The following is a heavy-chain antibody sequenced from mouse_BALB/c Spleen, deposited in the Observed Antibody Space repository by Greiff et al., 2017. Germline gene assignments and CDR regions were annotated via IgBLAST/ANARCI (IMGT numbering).Heavy chain of an antibody. CDR1: GFNIKDYY. V-gene: IGHV14-4*02. CDR2: IDPENGDT. CDR3: NAAPGYYVFAY. Sequence: VQLKQSGAELVRSGASVKLSCTASGFNIKDYYMHWVKQRPEQGLEWIGWIDPENGDTEYAPKFQGKATMTADTSSNTAYLQLSSLTSEDTAVYYCNAAPGYYVFAYWGQGTLVTVSA. D-gene: IGHD2-3*01. J-gene: IGHJ3*01.